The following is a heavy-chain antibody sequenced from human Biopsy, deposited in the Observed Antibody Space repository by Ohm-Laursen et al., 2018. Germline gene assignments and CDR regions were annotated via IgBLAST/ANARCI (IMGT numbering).Heavy chain of an antibody. Sequence: VASVKVSCNASGYSFTSYYMHWVRQAPGQGLEWMGMINPSGSTTSYPQIFQGRVTMTRGTSKSTVYMELSSLRSADTAVYFCARNTGWYGDLYYFDYWGQGTLVTVSS. CDR1: GYSFTSYY. J-gene: IGHJ4*02. CDR2: INPSGSTT. CDR3: ARNTGWYGDLYYFDY. V-gene: IGHV1-46*01. D-gene: IGHD6-19*01.